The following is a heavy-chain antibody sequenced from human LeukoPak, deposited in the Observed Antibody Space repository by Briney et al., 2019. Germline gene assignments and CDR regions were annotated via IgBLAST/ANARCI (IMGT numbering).Heavy chain of an antibody. CDR3: ARAIRYQLLSDY. CDR1: GYTFTSYY. J-gene: IGHJ4*02. CDR2: INPSGGST. D-gene: IGHD2-2*01. Sequence: GASVKVSCKASGYTFTSYYMHWVRQAPGQGLEWMGIINPSGGSTSYAQKFQGRAAITRDTSTATAYLELSSLTSEDTAVYYCARAIRYQLLSDYWGQGTLVTVSS. V-gene: IGHV1-46*01.